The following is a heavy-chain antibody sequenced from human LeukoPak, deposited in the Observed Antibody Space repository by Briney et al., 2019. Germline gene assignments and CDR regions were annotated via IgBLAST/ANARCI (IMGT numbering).Heavy chain of an antibody. CDR1: GFTFSSYA. Sequence: PGGSLRLSCAASGFTFSSYAMSWVRQAPGKGLEWVSAISGSGGSTYYADSVKGRFTISRDNAKNSLYLQMNSLRAEDTAVYYCARVGEARCSSSWEPNDYWGQGTLVTVSS. CDR2: ISGSGGST. J-gene: IGHJ4*02. CDR3: ARVGEARCSSSWEPNDY. V-gene: IGHV3-23*01. D-gene: IGHD6-13*01.